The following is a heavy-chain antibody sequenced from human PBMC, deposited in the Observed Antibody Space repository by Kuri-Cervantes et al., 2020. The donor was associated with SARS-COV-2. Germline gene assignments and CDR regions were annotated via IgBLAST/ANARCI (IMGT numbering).Heavy chain of an antibody. CDR2: INHSGST. V-gene: IGHV4-34*01. CDR3: ARGEVIVVPAAVAYYCYMDV. CDR1: GGSISSYY. J-gene: IGHJ6*03. D-gene: IGHD2-2*01. Sequence: GSLRLSCTVSGGSISSYYWSWIRQPPGKGLEWIGEINHSGSTNYNPSLKSRVTISVDTSKNQFSLKLSSVTAADTAVYYCARGEVIVVPAAVAYYCYMDVWGKGTTVTVSS.